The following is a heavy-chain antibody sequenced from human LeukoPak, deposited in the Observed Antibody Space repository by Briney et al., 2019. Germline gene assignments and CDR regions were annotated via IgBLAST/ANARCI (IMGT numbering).Heavy chain of an antibody. CDR3: ARAGSTGWFDP. CDR2: IYTSGST. J-gene: IGHJ5*02. Sequence: PSQTLSLTCTVSGGSISSGSYYWSWIRQPAGKGLEWIGRIYTSGSTNYNPSLKSRVTISVDTSKNQFSLKLSSVTAADTAVYYCARAGSTGWFDPWGQGTLDTVSS. V-gene: IGHV4-61*02. CDR1: GGSISSGSYY. D-gene: IGHD3-10*01.